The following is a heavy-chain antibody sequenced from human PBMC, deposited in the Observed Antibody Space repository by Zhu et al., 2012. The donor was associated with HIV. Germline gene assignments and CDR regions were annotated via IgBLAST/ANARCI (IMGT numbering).Heavy chain of an antibody. D-gene: IGHD5-18*01. Sequence: QVQLQESGPGLVKPSETLSLTCAVSGYSISSGYYWGWIRQPPGKGLEWIGSIYHSGSTYYNPSLKSRVTISVDTSKNQFSLKLSSVTAADTAVYYCARHVDTAMGSDYWGQGTLVHRLL. J-gene: IGHJ4*02. CDR2: IYHSGST. CDR3: ARHVDTAMGSDY. V-gene: IGHV4-38-2*01. CDR1: GYSISSGYY.